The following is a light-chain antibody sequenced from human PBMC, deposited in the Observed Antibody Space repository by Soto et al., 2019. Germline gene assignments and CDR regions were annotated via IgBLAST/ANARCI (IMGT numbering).Light chain of an antibody. CDR3: SSYAGSNKEV. CDR1: SSDVGGYNY. J-gene: IGLJ1*01. Sequence: QSVLTQPPSASGSPGQSVTISCTGTSSDVGGYNYVSWYQQHPGKAPKLMIYEVSTRPSGVPDRFSGSKSGDTASLTVSGLQDEDEADYYCSSYAGSNKEVFGTGTKLTVL. CDR2: EVS. V-gene: IGLV2-8*01.